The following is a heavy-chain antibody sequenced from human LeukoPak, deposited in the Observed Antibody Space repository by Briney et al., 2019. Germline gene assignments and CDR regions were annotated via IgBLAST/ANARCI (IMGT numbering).Heavy chain of an antibody. V-gene: IGHV4-59*01. Sequence: PSETLSLTCTVSGGSISSYYWSWIRQPPGKGLEWIGYIYYSGSTNYNPSLKSRVTISVDTSKNQFSLKLSSVTAADTAVYYCARVARGRSSWYRPGNYYYYYGMDVWGQGTTVTVSS. CDR1: GGSISSYY. CDR3: ARVARGRSSWYRPGNYYYYYGMDV. CDR2: IYYSGST. J-gene: IGHJ6*02. D-gene: IGHD6-13*01.